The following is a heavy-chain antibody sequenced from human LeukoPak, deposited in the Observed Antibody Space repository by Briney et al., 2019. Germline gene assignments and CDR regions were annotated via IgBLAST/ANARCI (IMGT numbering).Heavy chain of an antibody. CDR3: AREVTGGDWFDP. CDR1: GGSLTNYF. CDR2: IFYSGTT. J-gene: IGHJ5*02. V-gene: IGHV4-59*01. D-gene: IGHD3-10*01. Sequence: SETLSLTCTVSGGSLTNYFWSWIRQPPGRGLEWIAYIFYSGTTNYNPSLQSRVTISVDTSKNQFPLKLSSVTAADTAVYYCAREVTGGDWFDPWGQGTLVTVSS.